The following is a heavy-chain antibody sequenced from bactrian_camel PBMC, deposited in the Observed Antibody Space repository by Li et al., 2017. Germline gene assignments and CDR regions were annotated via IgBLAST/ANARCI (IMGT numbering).Heavy chain of an antibody. V-gene: IGHV3S54*01. J-gene: IGHJ4*01. Sequence: HVQLVESGGGSVQAGGSLRLSCAASDYTYSTACMAWYRQGPGKDREAVASIWTADGRTYYADSVKGRFSISQDNAKNTLYLQMNSLKPEDTAMYYCAAKIDWFGRRNCGGLALGQYDYWGQGTQVTVS. CDR2: IWTADGRT. D-gene: IGHD7*01. CDR1: DYTYSTAC. CDR3: AAKIDWFGRRNCGGLALGQYDY.